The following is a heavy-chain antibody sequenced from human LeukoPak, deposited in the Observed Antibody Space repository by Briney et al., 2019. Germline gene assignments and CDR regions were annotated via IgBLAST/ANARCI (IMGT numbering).Heavy chain of an antibody. J-gene: IGHJ4*02. CDR1: GGSISGYF. CDR3: AREPTSGREPTSGRPLDY. D-gene: IGHD5-12*01. CDR2: IYSSGSN. V-gene: IGHV4-4*07. Sequence: SETLSLTCTVSGGSISGYFWTWIRQAAGKGLEWIGRIYSSGSNNYNPSLKSRVTMSLDTSKNHFSLNLTSVTAADTAVYYCAREPTSGREPTSGRPLDYWGQGTLVTVSS.